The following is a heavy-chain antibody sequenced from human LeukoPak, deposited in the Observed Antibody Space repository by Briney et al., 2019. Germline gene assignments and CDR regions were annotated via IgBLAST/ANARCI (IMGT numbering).Heavy chain of an antibody. V-gene: IGHV3-49*04. CDR3: ASPRRGGGGTVDFDY. J-gene: IGHJ4*02. CDR1: GFTFGDYA. Sequence: GGSLRLSCTASGFTFGDYAMSWVRQAPGKGLEWVGFIRSKAYGGTTEYAASVKGRFTISRDDSKSIAYLQMNSLRAEDTAVYYCASPRRGGGGTVDFDYWGQGTLVTVSS. CDR2: IRSKAYGGTT. D-gene: IGHD1-1*01.